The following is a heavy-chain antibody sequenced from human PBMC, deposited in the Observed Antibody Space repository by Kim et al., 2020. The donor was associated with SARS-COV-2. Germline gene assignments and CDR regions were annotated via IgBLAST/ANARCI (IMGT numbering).Heavy chain of an antibody. D-gene: IGHD5-18*01. Sequence: GGSLRLSCAASGFTFSNAWMSWDRQAPGKGLEWVGRITSKTDGGTTDYAAPVKGRFTISRDDSKNTLYLQMNSLKTEDTAVYYCTTVGVQLWPHYGMDVWGQGTTVTVSS. CDR1: GFTFSNAW. V-gene: IGHV3-15*01. CDR2: ITSKTDGGTT. CDR3: TTVGVQLWPHYGMDV. J-gene: IGHJ6*01.